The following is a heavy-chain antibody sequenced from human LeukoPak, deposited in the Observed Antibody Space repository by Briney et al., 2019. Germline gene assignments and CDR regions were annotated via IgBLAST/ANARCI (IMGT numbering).Heavy chain of an antibody. CDR2: IYSGGST. V-gene: IGHV3-53*04. D-gene: IGHD6-19*01. CDR1: GFTVSSNY. Sequence: GGSLRLSCAASGFTVSSNYMSWVRQAPGEGLEWVSVIYSGGSTYYADSVKGRFTISRHNSKNTLYLQMNSLRAEDTAVYYCARAIAVAGQYYFDYWGQGTLVTVSS. J-gene: IGHJ4*02. CDR3: ARAIAVAGQYYFDY.